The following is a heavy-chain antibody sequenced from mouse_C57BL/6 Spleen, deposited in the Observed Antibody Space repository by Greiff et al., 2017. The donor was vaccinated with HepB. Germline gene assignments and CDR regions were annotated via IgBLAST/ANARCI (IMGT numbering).Heavy chain of an antibody. J-gene: IGHJ4*01. V-gene: IGHV1-80*01. Sequence: VQLQQSGAELVKPGASVKISCKASGYAFSSYWMNWVKQRPGKGLGWIGQIYPGDGDTNYNGKFKGKATLTADKSSSTAYMQLSSLTSEDSAVYFCARGGGYYYGSSTYAMDYWGQGTSVTVSS. CDR2: IYPGDGDT. D-gene: IGHD1-1*01. CDR1: GYAFSSYW. CDR3: ARGGGYYYGSSTYAMDY.